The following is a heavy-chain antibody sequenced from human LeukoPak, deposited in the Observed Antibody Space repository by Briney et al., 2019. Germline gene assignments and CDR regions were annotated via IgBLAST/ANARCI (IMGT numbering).Heavy chain of an antibody. CDR3: ARDLKLDGSSGYYAFDI. Sequence: PSETLSLTCTVSGGSISRYYWSWIRQPPGKGLQWIGYIYYTGSTNYNPSLKSRVTISVDTSKNQFSLKLRSVTAADTAVYYCARDLKLDGSSGYYAFDIWGQGTMVTVSS. CDR2: IYYTGST. V-gene: IGHV4-59*01. J-gene: IGHJ3*02. D-gene: IGHD3-22*01. CDR1: GGSISRYY.